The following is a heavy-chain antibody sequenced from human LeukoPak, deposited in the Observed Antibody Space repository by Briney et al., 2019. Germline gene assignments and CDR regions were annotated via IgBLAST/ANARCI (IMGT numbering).Heavy chain of an antibody. Sequence: PGGSLRLSCAASGFTLSSYAMSWVRQAPGKGLEWVSAISGSGGSTYYADFVKGRFTISRDNSKNTLYLQMNSLRAEDTAVYYCAKDSTKTGSSWYRDAFNVWGQGTMVTVSS. J-gene: IGHJ3*01. CDR2: ISGSGGST. V-gene: IGHV3-23*01. CDR1: GFTLSSYA. D-gene: IGHD6-13*01. CDR3: AKDSTKTGSSWYRDAFNV.